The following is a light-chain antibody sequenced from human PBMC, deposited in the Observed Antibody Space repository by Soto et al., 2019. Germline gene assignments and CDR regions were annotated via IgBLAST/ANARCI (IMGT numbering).Light chain of an antibody. J-gene: IGKJ1*01. CDR1: HSISGR. CDR3: QQYNAYRRT. Sequence: DIPMTQSPSTLSASVGDRVTITCRASHSISGRLAWYQQKPGKAPKILIYDASNLENGVPSRFSGSGSGTEFTLTISSPQPEDFATYYCQQYNAYRRTFGQGTKVDIK. CDR2: DAS. V-gene: IGKV1-5*01.